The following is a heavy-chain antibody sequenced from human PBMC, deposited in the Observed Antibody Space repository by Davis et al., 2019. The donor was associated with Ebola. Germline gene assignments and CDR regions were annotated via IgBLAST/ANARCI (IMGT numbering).Heavy chain of an antibody. Sequence: GESLKISCAASGFTFSSYRMHWVRQTPGTGLVWVSNINGDATITNYADSVKGRFTMSRDNAKNSLYLQMNSLRDEDTAVYYCARGRDYAFDIWGQGTMVTVSS. CDR1: GFTFSSYR. J-gene: IGHJ3*02. D-gene: IGHD2-21*02. V-gene: IGHV3-74*01. CDR2: INGDATIT. CDR3: ARGRDYAFDI.